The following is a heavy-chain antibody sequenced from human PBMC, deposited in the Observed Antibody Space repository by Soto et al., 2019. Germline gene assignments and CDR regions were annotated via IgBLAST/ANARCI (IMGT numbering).Heavy chain of an antibody. V-gene: IGHV4-61*01. Sequence: SETLSLTCTVSGGSVSSGSYYWSWIRQPPGKGLEWIGYIYYSGSTNYNPSLKSRVPISVDTSKNQFSLKLSSVTAADTAVYYCARSNRQWELQRLDYWGQGTLVTVSS. D-gene: IGHD1-26*01. CDR1: GGSVSSGSYY. J-gene: IGHJ4*02. CDR2: IYYSGST. CDR3: ARSNRQWELQRLDY.